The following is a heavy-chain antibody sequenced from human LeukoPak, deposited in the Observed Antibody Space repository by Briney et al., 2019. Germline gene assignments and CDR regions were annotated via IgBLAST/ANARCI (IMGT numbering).Heavy chain of an antibody. J-gene: IGHJ4*02. V-gene: IGHV3-23*01. CDR2: ISRSGDST. CDR1: GFTLSTFA. Sequence: GGSLRLSCAASGFTLSTFAISWVRQAPGRGLEWVSAISRSGDSTYYADSVKGRFTISRDNFKNAVDLQMNSLRAEDTAIYYCAREKTTVVTPGVDYWGQGTLVTVSS. CDR3: AREKTTVVTPGVDY. D-gene: IGHD4-23*01.